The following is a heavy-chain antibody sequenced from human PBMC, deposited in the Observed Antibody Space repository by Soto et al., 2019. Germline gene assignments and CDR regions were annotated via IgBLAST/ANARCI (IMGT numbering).Heavy chain of an antibody. J-gene: IGHJ3*02. CDR1: GGTFSSYA. D-gene: IGHD1-7*01. Sequence: ASVKVSCKASGGTFSSYAISWVRQAPGQGLEWMGGIIPIFGTANYAQKFQGRVTITADESTSTAYMELSSLRSEDTAVYYCVRARGPGADNGNYLGAFDIWGQGTMVTVSS. V-gene: IGHV1-69*13. CDR3: VRARGPGADNGNYLGAFDI. CDR2: IIPIFGTA.